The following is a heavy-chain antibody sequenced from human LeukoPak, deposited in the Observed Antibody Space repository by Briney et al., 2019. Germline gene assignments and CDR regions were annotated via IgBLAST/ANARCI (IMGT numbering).Heavy chain of an antibody. J-gene: IGHJ5*02. V-gene: IGHV4-59*08. CDR3: ARHRRYCSGGSCYSAWFDP. Sequence: SETLSLTCTVSGGSISSYYWSWIRQPPGKGLEWIGYIYYSGSTNYNPSLKSRATISVDTSKNQFSLKLSSVTAADTAVYYCARHRRYCSGGSCYSAWFDPWGQGTLVTVSS. CDR1: GGSISSYY. D-gene: IGHD2-15*01. CDR2: IYYSGST.